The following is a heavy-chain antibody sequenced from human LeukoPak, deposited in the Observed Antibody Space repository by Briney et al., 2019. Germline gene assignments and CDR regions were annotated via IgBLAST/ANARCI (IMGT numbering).Heavy chain of an antibody. D-gene: IGHD6-13*01. CDR3: ARVRAAAAVDY. V-gene: IGHV1-2*02. CDR2: INPNSGGT. CDR1: GYTFTGCY. Sequence: ASVKVSCKASGYTFTGCYMHWVRQTPGQGLEWMGWINPNSGGTNYAQKFQGRVTMTRDTSISTAYMELSRLRSDDTAVYYCARVRAAAAVDYWGQGTLVTVSS. J-gene: IGHJ4*02.